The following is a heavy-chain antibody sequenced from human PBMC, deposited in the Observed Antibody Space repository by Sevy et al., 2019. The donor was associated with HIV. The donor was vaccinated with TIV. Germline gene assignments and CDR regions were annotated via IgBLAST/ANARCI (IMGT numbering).Heavy chain of an antibody. V-gene: IGHV3-11*01. Sequence: GGSLRLSCAASGFTFSDYYMSWIRQAPGKGLEWVSYISSSGSTIYYADSVKGRFTISRDNAKNSLYLQMNSLRAEDTAVYYCARDRWLQYGRADAFDLWGQGTMVTVSS. CDR2: ISSSGSTI. CDR3: ARDRWLQYGRADAFDL. D-gene: IGHD5-12*01. CDR1: GFTFSDYY. J-gene: IGHJ3*01.